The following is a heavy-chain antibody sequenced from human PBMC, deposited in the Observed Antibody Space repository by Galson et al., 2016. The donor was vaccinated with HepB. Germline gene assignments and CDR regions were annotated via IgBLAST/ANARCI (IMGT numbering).Heavy chain of an antibody. J-gene: IGHJ6*02. Sequence: SLRLSCAASGFTVSTNYMSWVRQAPGKGLEWVSVIYGGGGTTYADSAKGRFTISRHNSKNTLYLQMNSLRTEDTAVYYCARPLPNVGYGMDVWGQGTTVTVSS. CDR3: ARPLPNVGYGMDV. CDR1: GFTVSTNY. CDR2: IYGGGGT. D-gene: IGHD2-15*01. V-gene: IGHV3-53*04.